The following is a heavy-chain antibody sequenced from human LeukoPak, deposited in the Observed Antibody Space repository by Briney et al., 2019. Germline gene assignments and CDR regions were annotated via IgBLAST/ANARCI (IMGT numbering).Heavy chain of an antibody. CDR2: ISTSGNTI. Sequence: GGSLRLSCAASGFSLRTYSMNWVRQAPGKGLEWVSYISTSGNTIYYADSVKGRFTMSRDNAKKSLFLQMDRLRADDTAVYHCARGPLIAVTGTGYWGQGTLVTVSS. CDR1: GFSLRTYS. J-gene: IGHJ4*02. V-gene: IGHV3-48*04. CDR3: ARGPLIAVTGTGY. D-gene: IGHD6-19*01.